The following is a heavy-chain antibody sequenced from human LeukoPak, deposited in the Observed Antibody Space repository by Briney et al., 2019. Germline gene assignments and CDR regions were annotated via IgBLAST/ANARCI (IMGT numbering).Heavy chain of an antibody. Sequence: PSETLSLTCTVSDDSISSYYWSWIRPPPGKGLEWIGEINHSGSTNYNPSLKSRVTISVDTSKSQFSLKLNSVTAADTAMYYCARGRDPYWGQGTLVTVSS. J-gene: IGHJ4*02. CDR3: ARGRDPY. CDR2: INHSGST. V-gene: IGHV4-34*01. CDR1: DDSISSYY. D-gene: IGHD5-24*01.